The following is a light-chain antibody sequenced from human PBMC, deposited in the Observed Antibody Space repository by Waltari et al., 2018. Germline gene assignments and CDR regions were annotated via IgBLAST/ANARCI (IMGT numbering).Light chain of an antibody. Sequence: QSALTQPASVSGSPGQSITISCTGTSSDLGSYNLVSWYQQHPGKAPKLLIYEGNKRHSGVSTRFSGSNSGNTASLTISGLQAEDEADYYCCSYAGSSTFLFGGGTKVTVL. J-gene: IGLJ2*01. CDR1: SSDLGSYNL. CDR2: EGN. CDR3: CSYAGSSTFL. V-gene: IGLV2-23*03.